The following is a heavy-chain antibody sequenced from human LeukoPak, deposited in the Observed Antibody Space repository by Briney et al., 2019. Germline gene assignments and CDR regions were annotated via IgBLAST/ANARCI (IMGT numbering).Heavy chain of an antibody. CDR1: DGSVSSADFY. CDR2: IHYSGRT. D-gene: IGHD6-19*01. CDR3: ASGLLYISGWTFDY. J-gene: IGHJ4*02. Sequence: PSETLSLTCSVSDGSVSSADFYWSWIRQHPGKGLEWIGHIHYSGRTYYNPSLKSRVAISLDTSKNQFSLKLGSVTAADTAVYYCASGLLYISGWTFDYWGQGTLVTVSS. V-gene: IGHV4-31*03.